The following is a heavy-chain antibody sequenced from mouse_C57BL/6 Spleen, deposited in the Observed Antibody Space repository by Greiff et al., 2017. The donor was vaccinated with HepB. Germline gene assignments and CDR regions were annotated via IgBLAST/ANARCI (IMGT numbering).Heavy chain of an antibody. CDR3: ARATVLLYYAMDY. D-gene: IGHD1-1*01. Sequence: EVKVIESGGGLVQPGGSLSLSCAASGFTFTDYYMSWVRQPPGKALEWLGFIRNKANGYTTEYSASVKGRFTISRDNSQSILYLQMNALRAEDSATYYCARATVLLYYAMDYWGQGTSVTVSS. J-gene: IGHJ4*01. V-gene: IGHV7-3*01. CDR2: IRNKANGYTT. CDR1: GFTFTDYY.